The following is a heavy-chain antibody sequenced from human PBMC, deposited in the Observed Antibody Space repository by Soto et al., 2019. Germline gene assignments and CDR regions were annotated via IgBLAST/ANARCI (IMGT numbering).Heavy chain of an antibody. Sequence: SETLSLTCTVSGGSISSSSYYWGWIRQPPGKGLEWIGSIYYSGSTYYNPSLKSLVTISVDTSKNQFSLKLSSVTAADTAVYYCASPRIAAAGTVYYYGMDVWGQGTTVTVSS. CDR2: IYYSGST. CDR1: GGSISSSSYY. D-gene: IGHD6-13*01. J-gene: IGHJ6*02. V-gene: IGHV4-39*01. CDR3: ASPRIAAAGTVYYYGMDV.